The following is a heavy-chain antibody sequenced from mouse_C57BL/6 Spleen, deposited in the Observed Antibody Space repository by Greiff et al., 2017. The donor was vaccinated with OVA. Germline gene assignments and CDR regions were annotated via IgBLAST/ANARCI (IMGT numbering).Heavy chain of an antibody. V-gene: IGHV2-2*01. CDR2: IWSGGST. J-gene: IGHJ4*01. CDR3: ARSLYDYDRAMDY. D-gene: IGHD2-4*01. CDR1: GFSLTSYG. Sequence: QVQLQQSGPGLVQPSQSLSITCTVSGFSLTSYGVHWVRQSPGKGLEWLGEIWSGGSTAYNAAFIYRLSISKDNSKSKVFFKMNSLQADDTAIYYCARSLYDYDRAMDYWGQGTSVTVSS.